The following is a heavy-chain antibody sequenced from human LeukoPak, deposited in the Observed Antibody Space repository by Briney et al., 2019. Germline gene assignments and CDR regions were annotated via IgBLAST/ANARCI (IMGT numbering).Heavy chain of an antibody. D-gene: IGHD2-2*01. V-gene: IGHV4-39*07. CDR2: IYYSGST. CDR1: GGSISSSSYY. Sequence: SETLSLTCTVSGGSISSSSYYWGWIRQPPGKGLEWIGSIYYSGSTYYNPSLKSRVTISVDTSKNQFSLKLSSVTAADTAVYYCARYCSSTSCYYFDYWGQGTLVTVSS. J-gene: IGHJ4*02. CDR3: ARYCSSTSCYYFDY.